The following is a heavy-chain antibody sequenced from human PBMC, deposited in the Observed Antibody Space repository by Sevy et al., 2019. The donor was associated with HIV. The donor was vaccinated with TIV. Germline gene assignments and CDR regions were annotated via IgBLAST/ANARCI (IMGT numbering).Heavy chain of an antibody. D-gene: IGHD6-13*01. CDR1: GGSIGSYY. V-gene: IGHV4-59*01. CDR3: TGFGSWAERWFDP. CDR2: IYYSGST. Sequence: SETLSLTCTVSGGSIGSYYWHWIRQTPGKGLEWIGYIYYSGSTNYNPSLKSRVTISINTSKNEVSLRLNSVTAADTAVYYWTGFGSWAERWFDPWGQGTLVTVSS. J-gene: IGHJ5*02.